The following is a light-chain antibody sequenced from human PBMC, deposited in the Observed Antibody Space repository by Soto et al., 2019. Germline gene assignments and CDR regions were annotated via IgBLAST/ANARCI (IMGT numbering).Light chain of an antibody. J-gene: IGKJ1*01. CDR1: RSVDTD. CDR2: ATS. Sequence: EILMTQSPATLSVSPGGSATLSCRASRSVDTDLAWYQQKPGQAPRLLVFATSARATGVPDRFRGSRSGTDFTLTISSLQPEDSATYYCHQYYNRPPWTFGQGTKVEI. V-gene: IGKV3-15*01. CDR3: HQYYNRPPWT.